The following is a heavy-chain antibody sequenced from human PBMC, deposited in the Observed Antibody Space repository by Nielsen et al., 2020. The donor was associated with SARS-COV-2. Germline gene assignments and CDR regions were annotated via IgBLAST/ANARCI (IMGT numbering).Heavy chain of an antibody. D-gene: IGHD3-10*01. J-gene: IGHJ3*01. Sequence: SETLSLTCTVSGGSISGYYWNWIQQPPGKGLEWIGYIYFSGSTTYNPSLKSRVTISVDTSKSHFSLKLNSVTAADTADYCCARGKRGVAFDVWGQGSMVTVSS. V-gene: IGHV4-59*01. CDR3: ARGKRGVAFDV. CDR2: IYFSGST. CDR1: GGSISGYY.